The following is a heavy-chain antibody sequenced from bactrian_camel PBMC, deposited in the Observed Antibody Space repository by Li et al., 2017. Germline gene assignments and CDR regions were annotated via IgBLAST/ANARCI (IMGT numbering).Heavy chain of an antibody. V-gene: IGHV3S55*01. CDR3: VARGGSCRRLWLYNEYTY. CDR2: IRGTGMK. Sequence: VQLVESGGGSVQAGETLRLSCSASGLTFDPDMGWYRQAPGKGCELVPTIRGTGMKYYAPSVKGRFTTSQDSAKNKVYLQMDNLKPEDTALYYCVARGGSCRRLWLYNEYTYRGQGTQVTVS. CDR1: GLTFDPD. D-gene: IGHD6*01. J-gene: IGHJ4*01.